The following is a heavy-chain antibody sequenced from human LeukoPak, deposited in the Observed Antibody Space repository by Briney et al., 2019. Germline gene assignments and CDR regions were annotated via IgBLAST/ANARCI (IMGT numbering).Heavy chain of an antibody. D-gene: IGHD3-9*01. CDR3: ARGDYDILTGYFYFDY. CDR2: INPSGGST. J-gene: IGHJ4*02. V-gene: IGHV1-46*01. CDR1: GYTFTSYY. Sequence: ASVKVSCKASGYTFTSYYMHWVQQAPGQGLEWMGIINPSGGSTSYAQKFQGRVTMTRDTSTSTVYMELSSLRSEDTAVYYCARGDYDILTGYFYFDYWGQGTLVTVSS.